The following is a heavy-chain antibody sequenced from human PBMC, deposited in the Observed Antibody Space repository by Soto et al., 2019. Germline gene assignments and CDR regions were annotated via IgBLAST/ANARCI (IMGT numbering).Heavy chain of an antibody. V-gene: IGHV5-51*01. CDR2: IYPGDSDT. Sequence: PGESLKSSCKGSGYTFTDYWIGWVRQLPGKGLEWMGIIYPGDSDTRYSPSFQGHVTITVDKSTSTAYLQWNTLKASDTAMYNCASNIRNFRYYYHAMDVSGQWTTVTVS. CDR3: ASNIRNFRYYYHAMDV. CDR1: GYTFTDYW. J-gene: IGHJ6*02.